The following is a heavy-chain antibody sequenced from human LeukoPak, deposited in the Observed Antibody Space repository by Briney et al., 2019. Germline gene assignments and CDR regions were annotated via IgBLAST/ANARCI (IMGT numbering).Heavy chain of an antibody. V-gene: IGHV3-23*01. J-gene: IGHJ4*02. CDR1: GFTFSSYA. D-gene: IGHD3-22*01. Sequence: GGSLRLSCAASGFTFSSYAMSWVRQAPGKGLERVSAISGSGGSTYYADSVKGRFTISRDNSKNTLYLQMNSLRAEDTAVYYCANTPRNYYDSSGYYHYFDYWGQGTLVTVSS. CDR2: ISGSGGST. CDR3: ANTPRNYYDSSGYYHYFDY.